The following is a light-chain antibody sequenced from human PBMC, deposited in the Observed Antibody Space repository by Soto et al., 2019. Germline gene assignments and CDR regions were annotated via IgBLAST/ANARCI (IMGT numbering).Light chain of an antibody. J-gene: IGKJ4*01. CDR2: DAS. CDR1: QSVGSY. CDR3: QQRTNWPPVT. Sequence: EIVLTQSPATPSLSPGERATLSCRASQSVGSYLAWYQQKPGQAPRLLIYDASTRATGIPARFSGSGSGTDFTLTISSLEPEDFAVYFCQQRTNWPPVTFGGGTKVEIK. V-gene: IGKV3-11*01.